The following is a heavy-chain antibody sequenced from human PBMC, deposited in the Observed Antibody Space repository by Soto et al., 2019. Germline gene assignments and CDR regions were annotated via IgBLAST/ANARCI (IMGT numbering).Heavy chain of an antibody. J-gene: IGHJ4*02. CDR3: ARRYGSYY. D-gene: IGHD5-18*01. CDR2: IYYSGST. V-gene: IGHV4-59*08. Sequence: QVQLQESGPGLVKPSETLSLTCTVSGGSISSYYWSWIRQPPGKGLEWIGYIYYSGSTNYNPSLKSRVTISVDTSKNQFSLKLSSVTAADTAVYYCARRYGSYYWGQGTLVTVSS. CDR1: GGSISSYY.